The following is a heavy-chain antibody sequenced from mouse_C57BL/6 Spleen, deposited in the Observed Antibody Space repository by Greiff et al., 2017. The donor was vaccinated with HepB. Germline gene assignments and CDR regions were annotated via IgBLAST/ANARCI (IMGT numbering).Heavy chain of an antibody. J-gene: IGHJ1*03. CDR1: GFNIKDYY. D-gene: IGHD1-1*01. Sequence: EVQLQQSGAELVRPGTSVKLSCTASGFNIKDYYMHWVKQRPEQGLEWIGRIDPEDGDTEYAPKFQGKATMTADTSSDTAYLQLSSLTSEDTAVYYCTSYYGSSCGYFDVWGTGTTVTVSS. CDR3: TSYYGSSCGYFDV. V-gene: IGHV14-1*01. CDR2: IDPEDGDT.